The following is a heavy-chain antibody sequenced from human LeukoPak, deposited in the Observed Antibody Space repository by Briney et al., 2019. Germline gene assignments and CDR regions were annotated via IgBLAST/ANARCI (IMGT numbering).Heavy chain of an antibody. CDR1: GFTFRSYA. CDR3: APLETT. CDR2: ISRSGANT. J-gene: IGHJ4*02. D-gene: IGHD4-17*01. V-gene: IGHV3-23*01. Sequence: GGSLRLSCAASGFTFRSYAMSWVRQAPGKGLEWVSGISRSGANTFYADSVKGRFTISRDNSKQTLYLQMNSLTDGDTAVYYCAPLETTWGQGTLVTVSS.